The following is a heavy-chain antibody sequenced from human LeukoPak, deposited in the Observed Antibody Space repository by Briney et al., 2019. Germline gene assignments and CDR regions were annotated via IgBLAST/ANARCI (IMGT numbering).Heavy chain of an antibody. CDR2: IYSGGST. D-gene: IGHD2-15*01. CDR1: GLTVSSNY. Sequence: PGGSLRLSCAPSGLTVSSNYMRWVRQAPGKGLAWVSVIYSGGSTYYADSVKGRFTISRATSKNTLYLQMNSLRAEDRAVYYCARDRERYCSAGSCYDLPVDAFDIWGQGTMVTVSS. V-gene: IGHV3-66*01. CDR3: ARDRERYCSAGSCYDLPVDAFDI. J-gene: IGHJ3*02.